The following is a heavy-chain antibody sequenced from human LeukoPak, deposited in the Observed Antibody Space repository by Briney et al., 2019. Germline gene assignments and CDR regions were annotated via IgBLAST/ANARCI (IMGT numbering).Heavy chain of an antibody. CDR3: AAESLRYFDWFYAFDI. J-gene: IGHJ3*02. CDR2: ISSSSSYI. Sequence: PGGSLRLSCAASGFTFSSYSMNWVRQAPGKGLEWVSSISSSSSYIYYADSVKGRFTISRDNAKNSLYLQMNSLRAEDTAVYYCAAESLRYFDWFYAFDIWGQGTMVTVSS. V-gene: IGHV3-21*04. D-gene: IGHD3-9*01. CDR1: GFTFSSYS.